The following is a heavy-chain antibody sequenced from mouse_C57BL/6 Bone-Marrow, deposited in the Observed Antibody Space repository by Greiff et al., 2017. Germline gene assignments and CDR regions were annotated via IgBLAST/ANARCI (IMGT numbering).Heavy chain of an antibody. CDR3: ARQKIYDGYYGWAMDY. D-gene: IGHD2-3*01. V-gene: IGHV1-81*01. Sequence: QVQLQQSGAELARPGASVKLSCKASGYTFTSYGISWVKQRTGQGLEWIGEIYPRSGNTYYNEKFKGKATLTADKSSSTAYMELRSLTSEDSAVYFCARQKIYDGYYGWAMDYWGQGTSVTVSS. CDR1: GYTFTSYG. J-gene: IGHJ4*01. CDR2: IYPRSGNT.